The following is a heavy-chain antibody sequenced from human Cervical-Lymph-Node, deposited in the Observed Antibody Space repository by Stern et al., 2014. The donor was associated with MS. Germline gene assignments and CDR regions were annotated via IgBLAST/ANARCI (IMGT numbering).Heavy chain of an antibody. D-gene: IGHD3-10*01. CDR1: GHPLSELA. Sequence: VQLVESGAEVKKPGASVTVSCNVAGHPLSELAMHWLRQLPTRGLEWMGQFDPEDGETVYAQQFQGRLSMTEDTSTGTAYMTLTALRSEDTAVYYCATDRGVKWGQGTLATVSS. V-gene: IGHV1-24*01. CDR2: FDPEDGET. J-gene: IGHJ4*02. CDR3: ATDRGVK.